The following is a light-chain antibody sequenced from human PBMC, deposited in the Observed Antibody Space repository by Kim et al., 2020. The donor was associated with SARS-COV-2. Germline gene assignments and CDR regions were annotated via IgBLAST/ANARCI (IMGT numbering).Light chain of an antibody. Sequence: SAYVGRSVTITCRASQAISSYLAWYQQKPGMAPKLLIYEASTLQTGVPSRFSGSRSGTEFTLTINSLQPEDVATYYCQQLNSFPRTFGQGTKLEI. CDR1: QAISSY. CDR3: QQLNSFPRT. CDR2: EAS. J-gene: IGKJ2*01. V-gene: IGKV1-9*01.